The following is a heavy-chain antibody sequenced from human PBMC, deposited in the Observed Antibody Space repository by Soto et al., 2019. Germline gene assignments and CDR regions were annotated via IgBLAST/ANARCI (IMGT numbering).Heavy chain of an antibody. CDR3: AKDISGGWYGVYFDY. Sequence: EVQLVESGGGLVQPGRSLRLSCAASGFTFDDYAMHWVRQAPGKGLEWVSGISWNSGSIGYADSVKGRFTISRDNAKNSLYLQMNSLRAEDTALYYCAKDISGGWYGVYFDYWGQGTLVTVSS. V-gene: IGHV3-9*01. CDR1: GFTFDDYA. CDR2: ISWNSGSI. D-gene: IGHD6-19*01. J-gene: IGHJ4*02.